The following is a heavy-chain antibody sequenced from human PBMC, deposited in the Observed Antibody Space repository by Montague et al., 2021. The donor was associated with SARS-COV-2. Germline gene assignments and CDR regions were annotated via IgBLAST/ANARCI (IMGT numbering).Heavy chain of an antibody. CDR3: ARGGTIFGVVTFPFDY. D-gene: IGHD3-3*01. V-gene: IGHV4-31*03. J-gene: IGHJ4*02. CDR1: GGSIGSGGYY. CDR2: IYYSGST. Sequence: TLSLTCTVSGGSIGSGGYYWSWIRQHPGKGLEWIGYIYYSGSTYYNPSLKSRVTISVDTSKNQFSLKLSSVTAADTAVYYCARGGTIFGVVTFPFDYWGQGTLVTVSA.